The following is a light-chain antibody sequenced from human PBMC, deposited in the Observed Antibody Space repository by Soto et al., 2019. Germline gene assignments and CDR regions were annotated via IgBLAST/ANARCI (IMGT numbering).Light chain of an antibody. V-gene: IGKV3-20*01. Sequence: IVLTQSPSTLSLSPVERSALSFSASQSVSNNYLAWYQQKPGQAPRLLMYAASSRAAGIPDRFSGSGSGTDFTLTISRLEPEDFAVYYCQQHGSWGITFGPGTKVDIK. CDR3: QQHGSWGIT. J-gene: IGKJ3*01. CDR2: AAS. CDR1: QSVSNNY.